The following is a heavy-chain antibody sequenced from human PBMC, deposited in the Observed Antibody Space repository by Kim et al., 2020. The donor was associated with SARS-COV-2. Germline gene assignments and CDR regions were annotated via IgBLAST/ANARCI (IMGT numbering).Heavy chain of an antibody. CDR2: ISGSGEST. CDR3: AKGMDV. Sequence: GGSLRLSCAGSEFTFSSYAMSWVRQAPGKGLVWVSTISGSGESTYYADSVKGRFTISRDNSKNTLYLQMNSLRAVDTAVYYCAKGMDVWGQGTTVTVSS. J-gene: IGHJ6*02. CDR1: EFTFSSYA. V-gene: IGHV3-23*01.